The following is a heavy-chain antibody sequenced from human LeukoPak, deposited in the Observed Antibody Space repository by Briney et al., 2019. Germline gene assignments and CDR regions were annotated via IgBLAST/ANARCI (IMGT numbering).Heavy chain of an antibody. D-gene: IGHD3-10*01. CDR3: AKGTITPIYGSGSFYDY. CDR1: GFTFSSYA. J-gene: IGHJ4*02. V-gene: IGHV3-23*01. CDR2: ISGSGGST. Sequence: GGPLRLSCAASGFTFSSYAMSWVRQAPGKGLEWVSAISGSGGSTYYADSVKGRFTISRDNSKNTLYLQMNSLRAEDTAVYYCAKGTITPIYGSGSFYDYWGQGTLVTVSS.